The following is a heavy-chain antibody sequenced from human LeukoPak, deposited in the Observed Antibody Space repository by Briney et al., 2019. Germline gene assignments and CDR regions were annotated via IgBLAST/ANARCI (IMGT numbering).Heavy chain of an antibody. CDR1: GFTFSSYG. CDR3: ASGYSSSWYSVGRDY. J-gene: IGHJ4*02. V-gene: IGHV3-30*03. Sequence: GRSLRLSCAASGFTFSSYGMHWVRQAPGKGLEWVAVISYDGSNKYYADSVKGRFTISRDNSKNTLYLQMNSLRAEDTAVYYCASGYSSSWYSVGRDYWGQGTLVTVSS. D-gene: IGHD6-13*01. CDR2: ISYDGSNK.